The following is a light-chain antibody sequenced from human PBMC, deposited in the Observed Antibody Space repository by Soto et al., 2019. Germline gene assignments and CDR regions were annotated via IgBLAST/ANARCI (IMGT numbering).Light chain of an antibody. CDR3: QQYNSLWT. CDR2: KAS. J-gene: IGKJ1*01. Sequence: DIQMTQSPSTLAASLGDRVTITCRASQSISSWLAWYQPKPGKAPKLLIYKASSLESGVPSRFSGSGSGTEFTLTISSLQPDDFATYYCQQYNSLWTFGQGTKVDIK. CDR1: QSISSW. V-gene: IGKV1-5*03.